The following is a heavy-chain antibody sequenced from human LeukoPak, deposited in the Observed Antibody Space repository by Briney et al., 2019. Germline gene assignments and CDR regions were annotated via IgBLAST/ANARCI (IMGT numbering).Heavy chain of an antibody. J-gene: IGHJ5*02. D-gene: IGHD2-2*01. Sequence: PSETLSLTCTVSGGSIRSYYWSWIRQPAGKGLEWIGRIYTSGSSNYNPSLKSRVTISVDTSKNQFSLKLSSVTAADTAVYYCARQVGRDYRRYCSSTSCSSWFDPWGQGTLVTVSS. CDR2: IYTSGSS. CDR3: ARQVGRDYRRYCSSTSCSSWFDP. V-gene: IGHV4-4*07. CDR1: GGSIRSYY.